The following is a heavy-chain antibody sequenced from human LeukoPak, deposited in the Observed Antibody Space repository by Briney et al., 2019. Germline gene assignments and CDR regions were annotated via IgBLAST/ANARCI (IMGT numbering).Heavy chain of an antibody. CDR1: GFTFSSYE. D-gene: IGHD3-10*01. V-gene: IGHV3-48*03. CDR3: ARDTMVGGVHFDY. J-gene: IGHJ4*02. Sequence: GGSLRLSCAASGFTFSSYEMNWVRQAPGKGLEWVAYISSSGSTIYSADSVKGRFTISRDNAKNSLYLQMNSLRAEDTAVYYCARDTMVGGVHFDYWGQGTLVTVSS. CDR2: ISSSGSTI.